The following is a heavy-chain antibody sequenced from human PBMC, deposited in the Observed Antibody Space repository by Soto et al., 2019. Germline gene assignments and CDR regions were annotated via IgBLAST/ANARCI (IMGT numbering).Heavy chain of an antibody. Sequence: QLQLQESAPGLVKPSETLSLTCTVSGGSISSSSYYWGWIRQPPGKGLEWIGSIYYSGSTYYNPSLRSRVTISVDTSKNQFSVKLSSVTAADTAVYYCARSANYYYSSGFKYFQHWGQGTLVTVSS. J-gene: IGHJ1*01. V-gene: IGHV4-39*01. CDR3: ARSANYYYSSGFKYFQH. CDR1: GGSISSSSYY. CDR2: IYYSGST. D-gene: IGHD3-22*01.